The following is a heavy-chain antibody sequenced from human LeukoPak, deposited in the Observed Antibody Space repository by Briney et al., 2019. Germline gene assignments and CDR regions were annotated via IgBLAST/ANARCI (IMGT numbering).Heavy chain of an antibody. J-gene: IGHJ5*02. D-gene: IGHD3-10*01. CDR1: GGSISSGGYY. CDR2: IYYSGST. Sequence: SETLSLTCTVSGGSISSGGYYWSWIRQHPWKGLEWIGYIYYSGSTNYNPSLKSRVTISVDTSKNQFSLKVRSVTAADTAVYYCARDPGGRFDPWGQGTLVTVSS. CDR3: ARDPGGRFDP. V-gene: IGHV4-31*03.